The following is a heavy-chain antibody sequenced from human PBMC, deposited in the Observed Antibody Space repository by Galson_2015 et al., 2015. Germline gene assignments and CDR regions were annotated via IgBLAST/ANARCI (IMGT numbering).Heavy chain of an antibody. CDR1: GFTFSSYA. J-gene: IGHJ4*02. CDR3: AREEGDCSGGSCYSYFDY. D-gene: IGHD2-15*01. Sequence: SLRLSCAASGFTFSSYAMHWVRQAPGKGLEWVAVISYDGSNKYYADSVKGRFTISRDNSKNTLYLQMNSPRAEDTAVYYCAREEGDCSGGSCYSYFDYWGQGTLVTVSS. V-gene: IGHV3-30-3*01. CDR2: ISYDGSNK.